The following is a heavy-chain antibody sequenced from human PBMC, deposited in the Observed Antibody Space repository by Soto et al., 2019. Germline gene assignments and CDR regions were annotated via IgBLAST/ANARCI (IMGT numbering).Heavy chain of an antibody. Sequence: PGGSLRLSCAASGFTFSSYAMHWVRQAPGKGLEWVAVISYDGSNKYYADSVKGRFTISRDNSKNTLYLQMNSLRAEDTAVYYCARDPGDFWGGYYNPYFDYWGQGTLVTVSS. CDR2: ISYDGSNK. J-gene: IGHJ4*02. V-gene: IGHV3-30-3*01. D-gene: IGHD3-3*01. CDR3: ARDPGDFWGGYYNPYFDY. CDR1: GFTFSSYA.